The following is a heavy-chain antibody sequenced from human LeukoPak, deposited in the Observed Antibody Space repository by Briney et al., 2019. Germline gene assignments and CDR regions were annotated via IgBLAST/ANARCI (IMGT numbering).Heavy chain of an antibody. CDR2: VHYSGTT. CDR3: ARMGRREPVDY. CDR1: GYSLTNGYY. Sequence: PSETLSLTCTVSGYSLTNGYYWGSVRQPPGKGLEWIGCVHYSGTTYYKPSLKRRITIEDTSKNQFSLKLSSVTAADTAMYYCARMGRREPVDYWGQGILVTVSS. J-gene: IGHJ4*02. V-gene: IGHV4-38-2*02. D-gene: IGHD1-26*01.